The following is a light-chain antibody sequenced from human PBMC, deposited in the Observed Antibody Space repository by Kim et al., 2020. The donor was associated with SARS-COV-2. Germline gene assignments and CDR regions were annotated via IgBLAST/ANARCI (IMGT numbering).Light chain of an antibody. J-gene: IGLJ2*01. CDR2: QDM. CDR1: GLHNKY. Sequence: SYELTQPPSVSVSPGQTANIPCSGAGLHNKYVSWYQQKSGQSPLLVIYQDMKRPSGIPERFSGSNLGNTATLTISGTQAVDEADYYCQAWDTSAVFFGGGTQLTVL. CDR3: QAWDTSAVF. V-gene: IGLV3-1*01.